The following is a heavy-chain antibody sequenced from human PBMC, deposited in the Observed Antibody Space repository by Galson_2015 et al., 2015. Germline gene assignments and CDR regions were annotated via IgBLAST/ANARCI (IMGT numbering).Heavy chain of an antibody. Sequence: SLRLSCAASRFTFSDYYMNWVRQAPGKGLEWVSSISSSSTIYYADSVKGRFTISRDNAKNSLYLQMNSLRAEDTAVYYCARDYCSGGSCATPWTFYYYGMDVWGQGTTVTVSS. V-gene: IGHV3-69-1*01. CDR1: RFTFSDYY. J-gene: IGHJ6*02. CDR2: ISSSSTI. CDR3: ARDYCSGGSCATPWTFYYYGMDV. D-gene: IGHD2-15*01.